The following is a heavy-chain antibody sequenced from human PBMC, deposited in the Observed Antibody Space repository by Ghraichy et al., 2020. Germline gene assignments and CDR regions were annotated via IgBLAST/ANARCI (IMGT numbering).Heavy chain of an antibody. CDR3: ARTVTTSPLFDY. D-gene: IGHD4-11*01. Sequence: SGPTLVKPTETLTLTCTVSGFSLSNARMGVSWIRQPPGKALEWLAHIFSNDEKSYSTSLKSRLTISKDTSRSQVVLTMTNVDPVDTATYYCARTVTTSPLFDYWGQGTLVTVSS. V-gene: IGHV2-26*01. CDR1: GFSLSNARMG. J-gene: IGHJ4*02. CDR2: IFSNDEK.